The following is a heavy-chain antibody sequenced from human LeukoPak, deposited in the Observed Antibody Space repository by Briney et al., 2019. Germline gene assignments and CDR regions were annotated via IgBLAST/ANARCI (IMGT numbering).Heavy chain of an antibody. CDR3: TSLSAGAGLNWFDP. CDR1: GFTFGDYA. Sequence: GGSLRLSCTASGFTFGDYAMSWFRQAPGKGLKWVGFIRSKAYGGTTEYAASVKGRFTISRDDSKSIAYLQMNSLKTEDTAVYYCTSLSAGAGLNWFDPWGQGTLVTVSS. V-gene: IGHV3-49*03. CDR2: IRSKAYGGTT. J-gene: IGHJ5*02. D-gene: IGHD6-19*01.